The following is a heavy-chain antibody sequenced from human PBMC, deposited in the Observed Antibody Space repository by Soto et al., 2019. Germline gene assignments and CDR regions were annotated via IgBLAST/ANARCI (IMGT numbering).Heavy chain of an antibody. D-gene: IGHD3-10*01. V-gene: IGHV4-34*01. J-gene: IGHJ4*02. CDR3: ARAFGDFDY. CDR2: INHSGST. CDR1: GGSFSGYY. Sequence: QVQLQQWGAGLLKPSETLSLTCAVYGGSFSGYYWSWIRQPPGKGLEWIGEINHSGSTNYNPSLNGRVTISVDTSKNQFSLKLSSVTAADTAVYYCARAFGDFDYWGQGTLVTVSS.